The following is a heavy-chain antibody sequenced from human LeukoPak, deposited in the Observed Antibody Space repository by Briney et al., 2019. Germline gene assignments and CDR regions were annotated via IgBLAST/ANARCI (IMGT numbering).Heavy chain of an antibody. CDR1: GGSISSSSYY. D-gene: IGHD3-10*01. CDR3: ARQLYASGTYYAPMDV. CDR2: IHYSGST. Sequence: SETLSLTCTVSGGSISSSSYYWGWIRQPPGKGLEWIGSIHYSGSTYHDPSLKSRVAIFIDTSKNQFSLKLSSVTAADTAVYYCARQLYASGTYYAPMDVWGKGTTVTISS. V-gene: IGHV4-39*01. J-gene: IGHJ6*03.